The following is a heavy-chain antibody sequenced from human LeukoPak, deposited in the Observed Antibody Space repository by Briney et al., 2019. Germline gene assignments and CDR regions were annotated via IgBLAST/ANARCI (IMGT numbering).Heavy chain of an antibody. CDR1: GYTFTSYG. V-gene: IGHV1-18*01. Sequence: ASVKVSCKASGYTFTSYGISWVRQAPGQGLEWMGWISAYNGNTNYAQKLQGRVTMTADTSTSTAYMELRSLRSDDTAVYYCARLSVTFGGVIVIPGDYWDQGTLVTVSS. CDR2: ISAYNGNT. D-gene: IGHD3-16*02. CDR3: ARLSVTFGGVIVIPGDY. J-gene: IGHJ4*02.